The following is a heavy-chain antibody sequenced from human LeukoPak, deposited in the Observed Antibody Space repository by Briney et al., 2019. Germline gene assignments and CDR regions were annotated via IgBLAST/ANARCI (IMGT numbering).Heavy chain of an antibody. CDR1: GFTFSNYV. Sequence: PGGSLTLSCAASGFTFSNYVMSWVRQAPGKGLEWVSGISGSGEIADTVDFVKGRFTISRDKTETTLYLQMNSLRVEDTAVYYCAKPYYDILTGYQSHFDYWGQGTLVTVSS. J-gene: IGHJ4*02. CDR2: ISGSGEIA. D-gene: IGHD3-9*01. CDR3: AKPYYDILTGYQSHFDY. V-gene: IGHV3-23*01.